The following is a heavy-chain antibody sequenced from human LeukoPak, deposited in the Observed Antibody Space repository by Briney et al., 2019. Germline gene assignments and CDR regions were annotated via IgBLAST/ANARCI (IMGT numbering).Heavy chain of an antibody. V-gene: IGHV1-2*02. CDR1: GYTFTGYY. CDR3: AREDLEPTIDY. CDR2: INPNSGGT. D-gene: IGHD1-1*01. J-gene: IGHJ4*02. Sequence: ASVKVSCKASGYTFTGYYMHWVRQAPGQGLEWMGWINPNSGGTNCAQKFQGRVTMTRDTSISTAYMELSRLRSDDTAVYYCAREDLEPTIDYWGQGTLVTVSS.